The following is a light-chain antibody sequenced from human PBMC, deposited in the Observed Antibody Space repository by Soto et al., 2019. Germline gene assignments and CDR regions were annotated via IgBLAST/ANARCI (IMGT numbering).Light chain of an antibody. J-gene: IGLJ1*01. Sequence: QSVLTQPPSVSGATGQRVTISCTGSRSNIGAGYDVHWYQHFPGTSPKLIIHANTDRPSGVPDRFSGSKSGTSASLAIAGLQAEDEADYFCCSYAGRYTYVFGTGTKLTVL. V-gene: IGLV1-40*01. CDR2: ANT. CDR3: CSYAGRYTYV. CDR1: RSNIGAGYD.